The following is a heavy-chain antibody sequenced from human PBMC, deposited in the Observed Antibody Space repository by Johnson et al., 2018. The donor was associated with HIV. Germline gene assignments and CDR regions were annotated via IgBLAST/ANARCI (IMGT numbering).Heavy chain of an antibody. V-gene: IGHV3-74*02. CDR2: INGDGSNT. CDR3: ARAHDAFDI. J-gene: IGHJ3*02. Sequence: VQLVESGGGVVQPGRSLRLSCAASGFTFSSYAMSWVRQAPGKGLVWVSRINGDGSNTRCADSVKGRFTVSRDNAKNTLYLQMNSLRAEDTAVYYCARAHDAFDIWGQGTMVTVSS. CDR1: GFTFSSYA.